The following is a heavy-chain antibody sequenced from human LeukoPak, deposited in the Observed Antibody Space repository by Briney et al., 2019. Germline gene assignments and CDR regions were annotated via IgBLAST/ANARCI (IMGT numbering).Heavy chain of an antibody. CDR2: IKQDGSEK. J-gene: IGHJ3*02. Sequence: GGSLRLSCAASGFTFSSYWMSWVRQAPGKGLGWVANIKQDGSEKYYVDSVKGRFTISRDNAKNSLYLQMNSLRAEDTAVYYCARMTTWRLSAFDIWGQGTMVTVSS. D-gene: IGHD4-17*01. V-gene: IGHV3-7*01. CDR3: ARMTTWRLSAFDI. CDR1: GFTFSSYW.